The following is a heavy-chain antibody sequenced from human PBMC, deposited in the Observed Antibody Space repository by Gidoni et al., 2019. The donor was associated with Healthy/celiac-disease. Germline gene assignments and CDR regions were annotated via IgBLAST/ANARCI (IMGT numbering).Heavy chain of an antibody. D-gene: IGHD3-3*01. CDR2: ISYDGSNK. V-gene: IGHV3-30*03. CDR1: GFPFSSYG. J-gene: IGHJ4*02. Sequence: QVQLVESGGGVVQPGRSLRLSCAASGFPFSSYGMHWVRQAPGKGLEWVAVISYDGSNKYYADSVKGRFTISRDNSKNTLYLQMNSLRAEDTAVYYCARDPRVTIFGVASFDYWGQGTLVTVSS. CDR3: ARDPRVTIFGVASFDY.